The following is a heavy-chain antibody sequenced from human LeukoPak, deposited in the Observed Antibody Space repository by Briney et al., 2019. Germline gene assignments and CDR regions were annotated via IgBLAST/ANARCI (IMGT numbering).Heavy chain of an antibody. Sequence: PGGSLRLSCAASGFTFSSYSMNWVRQAPGKGLEWVSSISSSSSYIYYADSVKGRFTISRDNAKNSLYLQMNSLRAEDTAVYYCARERKYFDWLLPNEEYYYYYGMDVWGQGTTVTISS. V-gene: IGHV3-21*01. CDR3: ARERKYFDWLLPNEEYYYYYGMDV. CDR2: ISSSSSYI. D-gene: IGHD3-9*01. J-gene: IGHJ6*02. CDR1: GFTFSSYS.